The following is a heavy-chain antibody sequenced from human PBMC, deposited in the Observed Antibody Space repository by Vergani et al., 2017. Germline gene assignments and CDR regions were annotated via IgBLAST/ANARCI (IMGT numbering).Heavy chain of an antibody. CDR2: IYYSGST. CDR3: ARDPGTAMANNWFDP. Sequence: QLQLQESGPGLVKPSETLSLTCTVSGGSISSYYWSWIRQPPGKGLEWIGYIYYSGSTNYNPSLKSRVTISVDTSKNQFSLKLSSVTAADTAVYYCARDPGTAMANNWFDPWGQGTLVTVSS. V-gene: IGHV4-59*01. J-gene: IGHJ5*02. D-gene: IGHD5-18*01. CDR1: GGSISSYY.